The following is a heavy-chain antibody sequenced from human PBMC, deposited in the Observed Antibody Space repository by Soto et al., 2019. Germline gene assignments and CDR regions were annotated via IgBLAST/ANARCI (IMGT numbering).Heavy chain of an antibody. V-gene: IGHV1-18*01. D-gene: IGHD5-18*01. Sequence: ASVKVSCKASGYTFTSYGISWVRQAPGQGLEWMGWISAYNGNTNYAQKLQGRVTMTKDTSTSTAYMELRSVRSDDTAVYYCARPGYSYGNSYYYYYGMDVWGQGTTVTVSS. J-gene: IGHJ6*02. CDR1: GYTFTSYG. CDR2: ISAYNGNT. CDR3: ARPGYSYGNSYYYYYGMDV.